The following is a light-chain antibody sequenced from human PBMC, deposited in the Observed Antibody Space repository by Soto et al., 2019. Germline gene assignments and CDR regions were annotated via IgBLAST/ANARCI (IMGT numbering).Light chain of an antibody. Sequence: QSALTQPPSASGSPGQPVSISCTGTSSDVGGYNRVSWYQHHPGKAPKLIIHEGFKRPSGVPDRFSGSKSGNTASLTVSGLQAEDGADYCCISFAGNSWVFGGGTKLTVL. CDR2: EGF. J-gene: IGLJ3*02. CDR3: ISFAGNSWV. CDR1: SSDVGGYNR. V-gene: IGLV2-8*01.